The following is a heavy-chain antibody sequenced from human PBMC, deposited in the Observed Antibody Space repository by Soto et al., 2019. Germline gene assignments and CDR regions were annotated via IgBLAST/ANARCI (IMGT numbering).Heavy chain of an antibody. Sequence: QVQLVKSGGGVVQPGRSLRLSCAASGFTFSSYAMHWVRQAPGKGLEWVAVISYDGSNKYYADSVKGRFTISRDNSKNTLYLQMNSLRAEDTAVYYCGQGSSSWFYWGQGTLVTVSS. CDR3: GQGSSSWFY. CDR1: GFTFSSYA. V-gene: IGHV3-30-3*01. D-gene: IGHD6-13*01. J-gene: IGHJ4*02. CDR2: ISYDGSNK.